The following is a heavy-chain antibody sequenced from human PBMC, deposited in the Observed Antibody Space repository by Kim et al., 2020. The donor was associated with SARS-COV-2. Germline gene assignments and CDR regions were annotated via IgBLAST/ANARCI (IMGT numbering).Heavy chain of an antibody. J-gene: IGHJ6*02. D-gene: IGHD6-19*01. CDR3: AKDPQYASGWNRYYYGMDV. V-gene: IGHV3-9*01. Sequence: KGRFTISRYNAKNPLYLQMNSLRAEDTALYYCAKDPQYASGWNRYYYGMDVWGQGTMVTVSS.